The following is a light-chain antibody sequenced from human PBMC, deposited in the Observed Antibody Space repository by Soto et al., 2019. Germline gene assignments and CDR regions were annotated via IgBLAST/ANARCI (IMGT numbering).Light chain of an antibody. Sequence: DIQMTQSPSSLSASVGDRVTITCRASQGIRTDLGWYQQKPGKAPKRLIYGASNLQSGVPSRFSGSRSGTEFALPISRLQAEDCATNNCLEHNSYPWTFGQGTKVEIK. CDR2: GAS. J-gene: IGKJ1*01. CDR1: QGIRTD. V-gene: IGKV1-17*01. CDR3: LEHNSYPWT.